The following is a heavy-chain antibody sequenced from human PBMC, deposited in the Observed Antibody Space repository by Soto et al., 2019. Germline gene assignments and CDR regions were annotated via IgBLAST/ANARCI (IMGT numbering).Heavy chain of an antibody. Sequence: QITLKESGPTLVKPTQTLTLTCTFSGFSLSTSGVGVGWIRQPPGKALEWRTLIYWDDDKRYNPSLKSRLTITKDTSKNQVVLTMTDMDPVDTAKYYCAYSSWQNFDYWGQGTLVTVSS. V-gene: IGHV2-5*02. CDR2: IYWDDDK. CDR1: GFSLSTSGVG. CDR3: AYSSWQNFDY. D-gene: IGHD2-21*01. J-gene: IGHJ4*02.